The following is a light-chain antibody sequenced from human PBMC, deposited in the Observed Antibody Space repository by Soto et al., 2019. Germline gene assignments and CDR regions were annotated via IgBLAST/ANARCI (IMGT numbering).Light chain of an antibody. CDR1: SSDVGGYNY. CDR3: SSYAGSNNSYV. V-gene: IGLV2-8*01. J-gene: IGLJ1*01. CDR2: AVS. Sequence: QSALTQPPSASGSPGQSVTISCTGTSSDVGGYNYVSWYQQHPGKAPKVMIYAVSKRPSGVPDRFSGSKSGNTASLTVSGLQAEDEADYYCSSYAGSNNSYVFGTGTKLTGL.